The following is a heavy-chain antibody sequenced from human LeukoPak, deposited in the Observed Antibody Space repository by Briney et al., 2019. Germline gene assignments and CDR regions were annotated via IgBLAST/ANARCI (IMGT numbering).Heavy chain of an antibody. D-gene: IGHD3-10*01. CDR2: INHSGST. CDR1: GGSISSSSYY. Sequence: SETLSLTCTVSGGSISSSSYYWSWIRQPPGKGLEWIGEINHSGSTNYNPSLKSRVTISVDTSKNQFSLKLSSVTAADTAVYYCARRSRFSRLDFDYWGQGTLVTVSS. CDR3: ARRSRFSRLDFDY. J-gene: IGHJ4*02. V-gene: IGHV4-39*07.